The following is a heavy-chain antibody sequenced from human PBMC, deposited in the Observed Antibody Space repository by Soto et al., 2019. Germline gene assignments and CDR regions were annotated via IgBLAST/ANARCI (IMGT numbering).Heavy chain of an antibody. CDR1: GGTFSSYA. D-gene: IGHD3-22*01. J-gene: IGHJ3*02. CDR2: IIPIFGTA. V-gene: IGHV1-69*01. Sequence: QVQLVQSGAEVKKPGSSVKVSCKASGGTFSSYAISWVRQAPGQGLEWMGGIIPIFGTANYAQKFQGRVTITADESTSTAYMELSSLRSDDTAVYYCARGPDYYDSSGYSPRAFDIWGQGTMVTVSS. CDR3: ARGPDYYDSSGYSPRAFDI.